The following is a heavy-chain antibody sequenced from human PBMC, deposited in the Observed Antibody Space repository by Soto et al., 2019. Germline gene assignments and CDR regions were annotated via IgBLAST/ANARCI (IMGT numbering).Heavy chain of an antibody. V-gene: IGHV3-23*01. CDR2: IGGSGGYK. J-gene: IGHJ4*02. D-gene: IGHD6-13*01. CDR3: AKDAAMVSSTFNYFDY. Sequence: EVQLLESEGGLVQPGGSLRLSCAASGFFFSSYAMSWVRQAPGMGLEWVSGIGGSGGYKSYADSVKGRFTISRDNSKNTLYLQMESLGAEDTAVYYCAKDAAMVSSTFNYFDYWGQGTLVAVSS. CDR1: GFFFSSYA.